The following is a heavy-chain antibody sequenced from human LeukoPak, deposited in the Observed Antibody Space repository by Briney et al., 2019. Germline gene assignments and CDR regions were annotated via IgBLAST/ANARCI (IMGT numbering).Heavy chain of an antibody. Sequence: PGGSLRLSCAASGFTFSSYSMNWVRQAPGKGLEWVSSISSSSSYIYYADSVKGRFTISRDNAKNSLYLQMNSLRAEDTAVYYCAKGSHRGNRGVRPSWYGGYYFDYWGQGTLVTVSS. CDR1: GFTFSSYS. CDR2: ISSSSSYI. CDR3: AKGSHRGNRGVRPSWYGGYYFDY. D-gene: IGHD6-13*01. J-gene: IGHJ4*02. V-gene: IGHV3-21*04.